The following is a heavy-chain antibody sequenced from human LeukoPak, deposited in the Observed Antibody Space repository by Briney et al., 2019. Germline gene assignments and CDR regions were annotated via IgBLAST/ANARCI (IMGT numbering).Heavy chain of an antibody. CDR3: ARDQGSGWYYFDY. CDR2: ISSSSSWI. CDR1: RNALTSDS. J-gene: IGHJ4*02. Sequence: PGAAPRRCAAASRNALTSDSINRGRQNAGQGQEWDSSISSSSSWIYYAESVKGRLTTSRDNAKNSLYLQMNSLRAEDTAVYYCARDQGSGWYYFDYWGQGTLVTVSS. D-gene: IGHD6-19*01. V-gene: IGHV3-21*01.